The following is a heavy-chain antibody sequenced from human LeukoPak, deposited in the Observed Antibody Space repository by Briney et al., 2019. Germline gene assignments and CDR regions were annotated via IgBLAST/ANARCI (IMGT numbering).Heavy chain of an antibody. CDR3: AREMGVGATKSGAFDI. CDR2: IYSGGST. D-gene: IGHD1-26*01. CDR1: GFTVRSNY. J-gene: IGHJ3*02. Sequence: GGSLRLSCAASGFTVRSNYMSWVRQAPGKGLEWVSVIYSGGSTYYADSVKGRFTISRDNSKNTLYLQMNSLRAEDTAVYYCAREMGVGATKSGAFDIWGQGTMVTVSS. V-gene: IGHV3-66*01.